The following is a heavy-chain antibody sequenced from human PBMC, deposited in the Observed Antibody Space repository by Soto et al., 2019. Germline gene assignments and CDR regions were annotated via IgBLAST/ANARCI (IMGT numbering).Heavy chain of an antibody. CDR2: ISGGGDRT. V-gene: IGHV3-23*01. Sequence: EVQLLESGGGLVQPGGSLRLSCVGPGFTFINYAMNWVRQTPGKGLAWVSTISGGGDRTFDADTVKGRVTISRDNSKNTVNLQMNSLRADDTAVYYCARKVLGSTSRPDWWYFDLWGRGTLVTVSS. D-gene: IGHD2-2*01. CDR1: GFTFINYA. CDR3: ARKVLGSTSRPDWWYFDL. J-gene: IGHJ2*01.